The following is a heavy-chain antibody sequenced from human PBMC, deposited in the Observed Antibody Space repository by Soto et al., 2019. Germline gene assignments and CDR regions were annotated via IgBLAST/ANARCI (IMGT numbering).Heavy chain of an antibody. D-gene: IGHD1-1*01. J-gene: IGHJ6*01. CDR1: GYTFSDFD. CDR3: ARGNPFNCAGFDV. Sequence: ASVKVSCKDSGYTFSDFDLKWLRQASGQGPEWMGWMNAKSGDTFFAQRFQGKFNMTWDTSLSTAYMEVGSLTSDDTAIYYCARGNPFNCAGFDVSRQGTSVSVSS. CDR2: MNAKSGDT. V-gene: IGHV1-8*01.